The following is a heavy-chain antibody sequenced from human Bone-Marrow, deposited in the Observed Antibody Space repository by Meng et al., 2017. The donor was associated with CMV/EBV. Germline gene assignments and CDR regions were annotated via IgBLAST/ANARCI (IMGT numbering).Heavy chain of an antibody. J-gene: IGHJ4*02. D-gene: IGHD3-3*01. CDR3: ARDHDFWSGL. CDR1: GFTFSNYA. Sequence: GGSLRLSCTASGFTFSNYAMHWVRQAPGKGLEWVALISFDGTTEYYADSVKGRFTISRDNSKNTLYLQTNSLRAEDTAIYYCARDHDFWSGLWGQGTLVTVYS. CDR2: ISFDGTTE. V-gene: IGHV3-30*01.